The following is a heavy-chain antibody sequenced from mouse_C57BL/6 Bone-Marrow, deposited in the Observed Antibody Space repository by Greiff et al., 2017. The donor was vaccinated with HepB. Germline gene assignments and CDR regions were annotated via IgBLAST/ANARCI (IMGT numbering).Heavy chain of an antibody. J-gene: IGHJ4*01. D-gene: IGHD2-3*01. CDR1: GYTFTSYW. CDR2: IDPSDSYT. V-gene: IGHV1-50*01. CDR3: ARAKWLLPPMDY. Sequence: VQLQQPGAELVKPGASVKLSCKASGYTFTSYWMQWVKQRPGQGLEWIGEIDPSDSYTNYNQKFKGKATLTVDTSSSTAYMQLSSLTSEDSAVYYCARAKWLLPPMDYWGQGTSVTVSS.